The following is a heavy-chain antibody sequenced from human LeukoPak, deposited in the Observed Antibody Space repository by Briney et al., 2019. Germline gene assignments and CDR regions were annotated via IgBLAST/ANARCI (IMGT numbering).Heavy chain of an antibody. J-gene: IGHJ5*02. CDR1: GGSISSYY. CDR2: IYKSGST. V-gene: IGHV4-59*08. CDR3: ARQEVVPAATPWWFDP. Sequence: SETLSLTCTVSGGSISSYYWSWIRQPPGKGLEWIGYIYKSGSTNYNPSLKSRVTISVDTSKNQFSLKLSSVTAADTAVYYCARQEVVPAATPWWFDPWGQGTLVTVSS. D-gene: IGHD2-2*01.